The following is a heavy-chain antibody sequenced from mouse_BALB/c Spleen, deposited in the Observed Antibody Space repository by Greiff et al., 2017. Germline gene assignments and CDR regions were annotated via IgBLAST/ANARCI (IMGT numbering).Heavy chain of an antibody. CDR2: SRNKANDYTT. J-gene: IGHJ3*01. CDR3: ARDGYYGSSYHAWFAY. D-gene: IGHD1-1*01. V-gene: IGHV7-1*02. Sequence: EVKLVESGGGLVQPGGSLRLSCATSGFTFSDFYMEWVRQPPGKRLEWIAASRNKANDYTTEYSASVKGRFIVSRDTSQSILYLQMNALRAEDTAIYYCARDGYYGSSYHAWFAYWGQGTLVTVSA. CDR1: GFTFSDFY.